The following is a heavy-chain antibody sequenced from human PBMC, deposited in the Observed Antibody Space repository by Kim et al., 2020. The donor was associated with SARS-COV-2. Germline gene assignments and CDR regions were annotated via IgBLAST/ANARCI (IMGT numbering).Heavy chain of an antibody. Sequence: SETLSLTCTVSGGPISSSSYYWGWIRQPPGKGLEWIGSIDYSGSTYYNPSLKSRVTISVDTSKNQFSLKLSSVTAADTAVYYCARHDIVVVVAATQVGWFDPWGQGTLVTVSS. J-gene: IGHJ5*02. D-gene: IGHD2-15*01. CDR3: ARHDIVVVVAATQVGWFDP. V-gene: IGHV4-39*01. CDR1: GGPISSSSYY. CDR2: IDYSGST.